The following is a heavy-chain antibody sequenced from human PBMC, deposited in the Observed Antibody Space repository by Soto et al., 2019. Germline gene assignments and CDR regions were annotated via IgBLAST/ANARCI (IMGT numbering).Heavy chain of an antibody. CDR3: ARGSGTMVYDLHYYMDV. D-gene: IGHD2-8*01. V-gene: IGHV3-13*01. J-gene: IGHJ6*03. CDR2: IGTAGDT. Sequence: GGSLRLSCAASGFTFSSYDMHWVRQATGKGLEWVSAIGTAGDTYYPGSVKGRFTISRENAKNSLYLQMNSLRAGDTAVYYCARGSGTMVYDLHYYMDVWGKGTTVTVSS. CDR1: GFTFSSYD.